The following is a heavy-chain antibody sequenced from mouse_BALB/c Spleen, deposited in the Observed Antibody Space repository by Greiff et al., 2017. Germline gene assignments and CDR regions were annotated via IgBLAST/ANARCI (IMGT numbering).Heavy chain of an antibody. J-gene: IGHJ2*01. D-gene: IGHD2-4*01. CDR2: IDPANGNT. V-gene: IGHV14-3*02. CDR3: ARSGDYDYRLYYFDY. Sequence: VQLQQSGAELVKPGASVKLSCTASGFNIKDTYMHWVKQRPEQGLEWIGRIDPANGNTKYDPKFQGKATITADTSSNTAYLQLSSLTSEDTAVYYCARSGDYDYRLYYFDYWGQGTTLTVSS. CDR1: GFNIKDTY.